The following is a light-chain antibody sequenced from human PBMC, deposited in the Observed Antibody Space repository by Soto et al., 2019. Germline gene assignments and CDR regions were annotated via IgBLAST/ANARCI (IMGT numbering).Light chain of an antibody. CDR1: SSDVGGYNY. J-gene: IGLJ1*01. CDR3: SSYAGSTRDV. V-gene: IGLV2-8*01. Sequence: QSVLTQPPSASGSPGQSVTISCTGTSSDVGGYNYVSWYQQHPGKATKLMIYEVSKRPSGVPDRFSGSKSGNTASLTVSGLQAEDEADYYCSSYAGSTRDVFGTGTKVTVL. CDR2: EVS.